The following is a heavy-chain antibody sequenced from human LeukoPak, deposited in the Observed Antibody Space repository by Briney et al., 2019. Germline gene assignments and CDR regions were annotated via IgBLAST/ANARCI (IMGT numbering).Heavy chain of an antibody. Sequence: GSLRLSCVVSGSRFSSYAMNWVRQSPERGLEWVSAISGTGDSTSYADSLKGRFTISRDNSKNTLYLQMNSLRAEDTAVYYCAKQQIVAFDYWGQGTLVTVSS. J-gene: IGHJ4*02. CDR1: GSRFSSYA. D-gene: IGHD2-21*01. CDR2: ISGTGDST. CDR3: AKQQIVAFDY. V-gene: IGHV3-23*01.